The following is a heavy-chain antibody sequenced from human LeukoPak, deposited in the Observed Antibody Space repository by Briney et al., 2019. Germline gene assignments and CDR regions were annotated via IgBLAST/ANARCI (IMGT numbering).Heavy chain of an antibody. J-gene: IGHJ2*01. CDR1: GDSISSTNYY. V-gene: IGHV4-39*07. D-gene: IGHD1-26*01. Sequence: ASETLSLTCTVSGDSISSTNYYWGWIRQPPGKGLEWIGSIYYSGSTYYNPSLKSRVTISVDTSKNQFSLKVSSVTAADTAVYYCARCGGSYRSYWYFDLWGRGTLVTVSS. CDR2: IYYSGST. CDR3: ARCGGSYRSYWYFDL.